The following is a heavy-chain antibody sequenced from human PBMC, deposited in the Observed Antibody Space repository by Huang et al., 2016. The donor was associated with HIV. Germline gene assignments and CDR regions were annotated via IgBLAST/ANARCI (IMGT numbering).Heavy chain of an antibody. CDR3: ARRRRGGFDI. Sequence: EVQLVQSGAEVKRPGESLKISCRGSRYNFAGYWIGWVRQMPGKGLGWMGSIYFDVSDARYSPALQGQVTISADTSLYSSYLQWTSLRASDTAIFYCARRRRGGFDIWGQGTLVTVSS. J-gene: IGHJ3*02. V-gene: IGHV5-51*03. CDR1: RYNFAGYW. D-gene: IGHD2-15*01. CDR2: IYFDVSDA.